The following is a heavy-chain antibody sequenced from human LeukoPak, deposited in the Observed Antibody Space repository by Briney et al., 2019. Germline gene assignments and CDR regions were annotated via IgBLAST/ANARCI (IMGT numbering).Heavy chain of an antibody. J-gene: IGHJ6*02. CDR2: IIPIFGTA. D-gene: IGHD3-16*02. CDR1: GGTFSSYA. Sequence: ASVNVSCTASGGTFSSYAISWVRQAPGQGLEWMGGIIPIFGTANYAQKFQGRVTITADESTSTAYMELSSLRSEDTAVYYCARESTAITFGGVIAPPYYYGMDVWGQGTTVTVSS. CDR3: ARESTAITFGGVIAPPYYYGMDV. V-gene: IGHV1-69*13.